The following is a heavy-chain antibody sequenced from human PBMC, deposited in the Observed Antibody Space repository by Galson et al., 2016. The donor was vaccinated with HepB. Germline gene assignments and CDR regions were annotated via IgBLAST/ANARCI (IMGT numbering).Heavy chain of an antibody. CDR3: ARDGTWNWVFDC. CDR1: GFSFSTYN. Sequence: SLRLSCAASGFSFSTYNMNWVRQAPGKGLEWDSYISRSSGTIHYADSVKGRFTISRDNAKNSLYLQMDSLRAEDTAVYYCARDGTWNWVFDCWGQGTLVTVSS. D-gene: IGHD1-7*01. J-gene: IGHJ4*01. V-gene: IGHV3-48*01. CDR2: ISRSSGTI.